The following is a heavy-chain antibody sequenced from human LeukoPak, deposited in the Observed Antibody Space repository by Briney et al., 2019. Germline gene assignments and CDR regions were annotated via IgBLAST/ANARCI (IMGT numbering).Heavy chain of an antibody. CDR2: IYHSGST. V-gene: IGHV4-38-2*02. CDR1: GYSINSGFY. Sequence: SETLSLTCTVSGYSINSGFYWGWIRQPPGKGLEWIGSIYHSGSTHYNPSLQSRFIMSVDTSKNQLSLRVTSVTAADTAVYYCARGGDAMGNGASFLDNWGQGTLVTVSS. J-gene: IGHJ4*02. D-gene: IGHD3-16*01. CDR3: ARGGDAMGNGASFLDN.